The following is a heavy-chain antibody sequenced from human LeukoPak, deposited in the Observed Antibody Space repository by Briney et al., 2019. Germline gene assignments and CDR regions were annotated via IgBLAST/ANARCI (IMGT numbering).Heavy chain of an antibody. D-gene: IGHD4-23*01. V-gene: IGHV5-51*01. CDR1: GYRFTTYW. J-gene: IGHJ4*02. CDR3: ARRAVVIGVGYFDY. Sequence: GESLKISCKGSGYRFTTYWIGWVRQIPGKGLEWMGIIYPSDSDIRISPSFQGQVTISVDKSINTAYLQWSSLKASDTAIYYCARRAVVIGVGYFDYWGQGTLVTVSS. CDR2: IYPSDSDI.